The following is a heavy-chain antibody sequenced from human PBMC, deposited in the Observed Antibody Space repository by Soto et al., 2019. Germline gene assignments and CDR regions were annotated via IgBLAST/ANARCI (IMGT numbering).Heavy chain of an antibody. CDR2: IIPIFGTA. CDR3: ARRPERGDYGMDV. V-gene: IGHV1-69*01. J-gene: IGHJ6*02. Sequence: QVQLVQSGAEVKKPGSSVKVSCKASGVTFSSYAISWVRQAPGQGLEWMGGIIPIFGTANYAQELQGRVTVTADEATSTAYMELSSRRSEDTAVDYCARRPERGDYGMDVWGQGTTVTVSS. D-gene: IGHD3-10*01. CDR1: GVTFSSYA.